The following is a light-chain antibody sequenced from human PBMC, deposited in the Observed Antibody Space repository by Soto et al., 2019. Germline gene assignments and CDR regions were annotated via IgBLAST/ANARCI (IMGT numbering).Light chain of an antibody. CDR3: QQYNSYS. V-gene: IGKV3-15*01. J-gene: IGKJ1*01. Sequence: EVVMTQSPATLSVSPGEGVSLSCRASQSVASDVAWYQQRPGQAPRLLIYGASTRATGIPARFSGSGSGTEFTLTISSLQPDDFATYYCQQYNSYSFGQGTKVDIK. CDR2: GAS. CDR1: QSVASD.